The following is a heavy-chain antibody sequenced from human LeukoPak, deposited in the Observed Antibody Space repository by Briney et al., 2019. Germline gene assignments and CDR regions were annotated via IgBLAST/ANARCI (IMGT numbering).Heavy chain of an antibody. V-gene: IGHV3-11*01. Sequence: GGSLRLSCAASAFTFSDYYMSWLRQAPGKELMGFSYIDGSSSRINYADSVKGRLTISRDNAKNSLFLQMNSLTVEETAVYYCASRVAFDIWGLGTMVTVSS. CDR3: ASRVAFDI. CDR2: IDGSSSRI. J-gene: IGHJ3*02. D-gene: IGHD3-3*01. CDR1: AFTFSDYY.